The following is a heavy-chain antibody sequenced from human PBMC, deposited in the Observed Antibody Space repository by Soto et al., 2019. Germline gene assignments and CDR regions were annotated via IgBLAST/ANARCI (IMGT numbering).Heavy chain of an antibody. CDR1: GGSISSSSYY. D-gene: IGHD2-15*01. J-gene: IGHJ4*02. CDR3: ARTFGYCSGGSCWGGYFDY. Sequence: QLQLQESGPGLVKPSETLSLTCTVSGGSISSSSYYWGWIRQPPGKGLEWIGSIYYSGSTYYNPSLKSRVTISVDTSKNQFPLKLSSVTAADTAVYYCARTFGYCSGGSCWGGYFDYWGQGTLVTVSS. CDR2: IYYSGST. V-gene: IGHV4-39*01.